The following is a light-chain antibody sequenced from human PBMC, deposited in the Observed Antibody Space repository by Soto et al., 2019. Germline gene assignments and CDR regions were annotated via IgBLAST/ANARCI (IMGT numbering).Light chain of an antibody. Sequence: HSALTQPASVSGSPGKSITIASTGTNRDVGSYNLVSWYQQRPGDAPKLIISEVRNRPSGISYRFTGSKSGNTATLTISGLQAEYEADYYCSSYTTYSTLVFGGVTKLTVL. V-gene: IGLV2-14*01. J-gene: IGLJ3*02. CDR3: SSYTTYSTLV. CDR1: NRDVGSYNL. CDR2: EVR.